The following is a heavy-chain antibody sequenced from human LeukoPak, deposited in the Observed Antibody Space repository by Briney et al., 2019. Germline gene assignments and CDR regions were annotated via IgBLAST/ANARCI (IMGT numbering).Heavy chain of an antibody. CDR1: GLTFSSYS. Sequence: GGSLRLSCAASGLTFSSYSMKWVRQAPGKGLEWVASISSSSSHIYYAHSVKGQFTIPRDKAKNSLYLQISSPRAQDTAVSYSTGDSSSWSTYCFDPWGQGTLVTVSS. J-gene: IGHJ5*02. CDR3: TGDSSSWSTYCFDP. D-gene: IGHD6-13*01. V-gene: IGHV3-21*01. CDR2: ISSSSSHI.